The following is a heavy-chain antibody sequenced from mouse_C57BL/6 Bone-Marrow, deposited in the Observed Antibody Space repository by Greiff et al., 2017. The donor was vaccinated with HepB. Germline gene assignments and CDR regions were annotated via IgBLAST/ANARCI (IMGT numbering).Heavy chain of an antibody. D-gene: IGHD1-1*01. CDR3: ATYYYGSSYVYAMDY. J-gene: IGHJ4*01. Sequence: VKLQQPGAELVKPGASVKLSCKASGYTFTSYWMQWVKQRPGQGLEWIGEIDPSDSHTNYNQKFKGKATLTVDTSSSTAYMQLSSLTSEDSAVYYCATYYYGSSYVYAMDYWGQGTSVTVSS. CDR2: IDPSDSHT. CDR1: GYTFTSYW. V-gene: IGHV1-50*01.